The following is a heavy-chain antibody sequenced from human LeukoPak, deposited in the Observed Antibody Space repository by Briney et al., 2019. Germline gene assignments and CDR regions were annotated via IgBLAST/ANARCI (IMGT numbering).Heavy chain of an antibody. CDR1: GYTFSNYW. CDR2: IYPSDSDT. D-gene: IGHD2-21*02. J-gene: IGHJ6*03. V-gene: IGHV5-51*01. Sequence: GESLKISCKGSGYTFSNYWIGRVRQMPGKGLECMGIIYPSDSDTRYSPSFQGQVTISADKSISTAYLQWSSLKASDTAIYYYARLPTAISNQGYYYYYMDVWGKGTTVTVSS. CDR3: ARLPTAISNQGYYYYYMDV.